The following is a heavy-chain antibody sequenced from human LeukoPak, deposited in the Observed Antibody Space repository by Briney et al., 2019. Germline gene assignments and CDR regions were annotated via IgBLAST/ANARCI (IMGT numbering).Heavy chain of an antibody. CDR2: IYSGGSS. J-gene: IGHJ6*02. V-gene: IGHV3-53*01. CDR3: ARGIGDSSGLYFIWNYYYGMDV. Sequence: GGSLRLSCAVSGFTVSSNYMSWVRQAPGKGPEWVTVIYSGGSSYYADSVKGRFTISRDNAKNSLYLQMNSLRAEDTAVYYCARGIGDSSGLYFIWNYYYGMDVWGQGTTVTVSS. CDR1: GFTVSSNY. D-gene: IGHD3-22*01.